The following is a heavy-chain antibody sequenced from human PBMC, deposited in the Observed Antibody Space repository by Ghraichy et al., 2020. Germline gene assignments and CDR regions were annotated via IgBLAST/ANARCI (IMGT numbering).Heavy chain of an antibody. CDR2: ISFDGSTE. V-gene: IGHV3-30*18. J-gene: IGHJ6*02. CDR1: GFTFSSSG. Sequence: GGSLRLSCAASGFTFSSSGMHWVRQAPGKGLEWVAVISFDGSTEYYADSVKGRFTISRDNSKNTLFLQMNSLRAEDTAVYYCAKTISAHSYTYVWVSNQYYCFYYGMAFWGQGTTVTVSS. D-gene: IGHD3-16*01. CDR3: AKTISAHSYTYVWVSNQYYCFYYGMAF.